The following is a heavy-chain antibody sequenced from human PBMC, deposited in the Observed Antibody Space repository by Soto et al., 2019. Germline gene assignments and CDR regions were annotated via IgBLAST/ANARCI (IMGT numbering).Heavy chain of an antibody. J-gene: IGHJ6*02. Sequence: SETLSLTCTVSGGSISSGGYYWSWIRQHPGKGLEWIGYIYYSGSTYYNPSLKSRVTISVDTSKNQFSLKLSSVTAADTAVYYCARLPVYGSGCSCYWSTAMVTGGMDVWGQGTTVTVSS. CDR2: IYYSGST. D-gene: IGHD2-15*01. CDR3: ARLPVYGSGCSCYWSTAMVTGGMDV. V-gene: IGHV4-31*03. CDR1: GGSISSGGYY.